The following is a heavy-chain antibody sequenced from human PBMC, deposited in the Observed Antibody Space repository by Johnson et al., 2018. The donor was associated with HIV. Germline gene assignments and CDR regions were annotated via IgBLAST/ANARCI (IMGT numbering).Heavy chain of an antibody. D-gene: IGHD1-26*01. CDR1: GFTFSNYG. CDR3: AKDMGGDRNAFDI. CDR2: ISYDGSNN. Sequence: QVQLVESGGGVVQPGRSLRLSCAASGFTFSNYGMHWVRQAPGKGLEWVAVISYDGSNNYYADSVKGRFTISRDNSKNTLYLQMNSLRAEDTAVYYCAKDMGGDRNAFDIWGQGTMVTVSS. J-gene: IGHJ3*02. V-gene: IGHV3-30*18.